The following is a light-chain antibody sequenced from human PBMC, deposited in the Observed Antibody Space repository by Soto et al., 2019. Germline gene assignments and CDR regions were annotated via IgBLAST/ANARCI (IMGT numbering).Light chain of an antibody. Sequence: QSVLTQPRSVSGSPGQSVTISCTGTSSDVGGYNYVSWYQQHPGNAPKLMIYDVSKRPSGVPDRFSGSKSANTASLTISGLQAEDEADYYCCSYAGTYILVFGGGTKLTVL. CDR3: CSYAGTYILV. CDR1: SSDVGGYNY. J-gene: IGLJ2*01. CDR2: DVS. V-gene: IGLV2-11*01.